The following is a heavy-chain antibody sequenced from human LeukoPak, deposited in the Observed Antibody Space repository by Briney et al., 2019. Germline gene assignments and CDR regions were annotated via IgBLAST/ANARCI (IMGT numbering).Heavy chain of an antibody. Sequence: GGSLRLSCAASGFTFSDYYMSWIRQAPGKGLEWVGRIKSKTDGGTTDYAAPVKGRFTISRDDSKNTLYLQMNSLKTEDTAVYYCTTGSMVRGVMRGWGQGTLVTVSS. D-gene: IGHD3-10*01. J-gene: IGHJ4*02. CDR1: GFTFSDYY. CDR3: TTGSMVRGVMRG. CDR2: IKSKTDGGTT. V-gene: IGHV3-15*01.